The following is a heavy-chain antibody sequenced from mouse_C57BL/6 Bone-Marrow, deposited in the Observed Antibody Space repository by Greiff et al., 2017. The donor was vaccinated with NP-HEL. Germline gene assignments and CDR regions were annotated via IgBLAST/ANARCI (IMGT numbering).Heavy chain of an antibody. J-gene: IGHJ3*01. Sequence: QVQLQQPGAELVRPGTSVKLSCKASGYTFTSYWMHWVKQRPGQGLEWIGVIDPSDSYTNYNQKFKGKATLTVDTSSSTAYMQLSSLTSEDSAVYYCARGFPAWVSYWGQGTLVTVSA. CDR1: GYTFTSYW. CDR3: ARGFPAWVSY. V-gene: IGHV1-59*01. CDR2: IDPSDSYT.